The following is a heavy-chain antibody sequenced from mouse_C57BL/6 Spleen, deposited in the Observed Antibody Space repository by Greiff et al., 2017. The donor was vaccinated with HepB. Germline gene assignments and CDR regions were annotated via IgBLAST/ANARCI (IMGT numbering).Heavy chain of an antibody. D-gene: IGHD2-5*01. CDR3: ARPSYYSNYEWFAY. CDR1: GFTFSSYT. CDR2: ISGGGGNT. J-gene: IGHJ3*01. Sequence: EVKLMESGGGLVKPGGSLKLSCAASGFTFSSYTMSWVRQTPEKRLEWVATISGGGGNTYYPDSVKGRFTISRDNAKNTLYLQMSSLRSEDTALYYCARPSYYSNYEWFAYWGQGTLVTVSA. V-gene: IGHV5-9*01.